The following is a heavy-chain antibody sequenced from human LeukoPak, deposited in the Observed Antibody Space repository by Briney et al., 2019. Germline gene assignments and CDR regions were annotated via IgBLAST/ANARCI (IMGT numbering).Heavy chain of an antibody. V-gene: IGHV4-34*01. Sequence: SETLSLTCAVYGGSFSGYYWSWIRQPPGKGLEWIGEINHSGNTNYNPSLKSRVTISVDTSKNQFSPYLTSVTAADTAVYYCARNSSERGFDYWGQGTLVTVSS. CDR3: ARNSSERGFDY. D-gene: IGHD6-19*01. CDR1: GGSFSGYY. J-gene: IGHJ4*02. CDR2: INHSGNT.